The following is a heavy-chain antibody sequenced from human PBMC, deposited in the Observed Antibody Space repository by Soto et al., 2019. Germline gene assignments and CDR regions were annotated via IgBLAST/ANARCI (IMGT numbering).Heavy chain of an antibody. CDR2: IYHSGST. J-gene: IGHJ4*02. V-gene: IGHV4-30-2*01. CDR1: GGSISSGGYS. D-gene: IGHD3-22*01. CDR3: ARYNYYDSSGEFDY. Sequence: QLQLQESGSGLVKPSQTLSLTCAVSGGSISSGGYSWSWIRQPPGKGLEWIGYIYHSGSTYYNPSLKSRVTISVDRSKSQFSLKLSSVTAADTAVYYCARYNYYDSSGEFDYWGQGTLVTVSS.